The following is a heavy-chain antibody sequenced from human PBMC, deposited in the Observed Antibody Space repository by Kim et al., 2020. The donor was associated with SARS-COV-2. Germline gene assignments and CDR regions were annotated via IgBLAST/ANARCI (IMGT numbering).Heavy chain of an antibody. CDR3: ARLISGYHWAFDI. J-gene: IGHJ3*02. Sequence: GGSLRLSCVASGFMFSSNWMSWVRQAPGKGLEWVANVKKDETQKFYVDSVKGRFTISLDNAQNSLYLQMNSLGVEDTAVYYCARLISGYHWAFDIWGQGTLVTVSS. V-gene: IGHV3-7*03. D-gene: IGHD5-12*01. CDR1: GFMFSSNW. CDR2: VKKDETQK.